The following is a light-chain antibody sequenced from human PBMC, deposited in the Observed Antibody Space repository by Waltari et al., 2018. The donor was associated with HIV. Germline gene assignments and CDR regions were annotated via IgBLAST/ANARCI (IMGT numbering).Light chain of an antibody. CDR2: GHP. V-gene: IGLV1-40*01. CDR3: HSYYNSLSASV. J-gene: IGLJ3*02. Sequence: QSVLPQPPSVSGAPGQRVPISCSGTRSNIGASYEVHWYQQLTGTAPKLLTYGHPNRPSGVPDLCSAFKSGTSASLVIPVLQAEDDADYYCHSYYNSLSASVFGGGTKLTVL. CDR1: RSNIGASYE.